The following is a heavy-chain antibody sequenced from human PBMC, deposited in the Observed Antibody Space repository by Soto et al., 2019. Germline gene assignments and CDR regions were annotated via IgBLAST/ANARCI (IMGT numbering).Heavy chain of an antibody. CDR1: GGSISSGGYY. V-gene: IGHV4-31*03. Sequence: PSETLSLTCTVSGGSISSGGYYWSWIRQHPGKGLEWIGYIYYSGSTYYNPSLKSRVTISVDTSKNQFSLKLSSVTAADTAVYYCARVSYSSGYQENPWGQGTLVTVSS. CDR2: IYYSGST. D-gene: IGHD3-22*01. CDR3: ARVSYSSGYQENP. J-gene: IGHJ5*02.